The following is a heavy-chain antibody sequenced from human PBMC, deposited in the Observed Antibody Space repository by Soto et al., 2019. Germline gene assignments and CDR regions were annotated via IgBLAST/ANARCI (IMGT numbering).Heavy chain of an antibody. Sequence: ETLSLTCAVYGGSFSGYYWSWIRQPPGKGLEWIAGLSRGGGTTYYADSVKGRFTISRDNSKNTLDLIMNSLKVEDTALYYFFKDGQYRPDLLAVCGQGTLVPGSS. CDR2: LSRGGGTT. J-gene: IGHJ3*01. D-gene: IGHD6-6*01. V-gene: IGHV3-23*01. CDR3: FKDGQYRPDLLAV. CDR1: GGSFSGYY.